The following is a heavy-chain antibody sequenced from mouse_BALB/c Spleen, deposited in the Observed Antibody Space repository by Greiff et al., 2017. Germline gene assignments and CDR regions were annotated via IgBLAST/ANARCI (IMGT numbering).Heavy chain of an antibody. CDR2: LFPGDGST. CDR3: ARFYYVYAMDY. J-gene: IGHJ4*01. Sequence: QVQLQQSGAELVKPGASVKLSCKASGYTFTSYDINWVRQRPEQRLEWIGCLFPGDGSTKYNEKFKGKATLTTDKSSSTAYMQLSRLTSEDSAVYFWARFYYVYAMDYWGQGTSVTVSS. D-gene: IGHD1-1*01. CDR1: GYTFTSYD. V-gene: IGHV1S56*01.